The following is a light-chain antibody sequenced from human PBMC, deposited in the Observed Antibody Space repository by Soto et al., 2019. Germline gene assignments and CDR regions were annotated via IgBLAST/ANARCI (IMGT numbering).Light chain of an antibody. CDR3: SSYTSTTTLG. CDR1: SSGVGFYNF. CDR2: EVS. J-gene: IGLJ1*01. Sequence: QSALTQPASVSGSPGQSITISCTGTSSGVGFYNFVSWYQQHPGKAPKLMIYEVSTRPSGVSNRFSGSKSGNTASLTISGLQAEDEADYYCSSYTSTTTLGFGTGTKVTVL. V-gene: IGLV2-14*01.